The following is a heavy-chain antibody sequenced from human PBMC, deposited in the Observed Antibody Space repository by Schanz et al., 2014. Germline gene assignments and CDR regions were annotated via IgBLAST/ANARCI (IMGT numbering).Heavy chain of an antibody. CDR1: GYTFTSYG. Sequence: QVQLVQSGAEVKKPGASVKVSCKASGYTFTSYGISWVRQAPGQGLEWMGWISAYNGNTNYAQKLQGRVTMTTDTSTSTACMELRSTRSDDTAVYYCARDNLVSSSWYKYYGMDVGGQGTAVTVSS. V-gene: IGHV1-18*01. CDR2: ISAYNGNT. J-gene: IGHJ6*02. D-gene: IGHD6-13*01. CDR3: ARDNLVSSSWYKYYGMDV.